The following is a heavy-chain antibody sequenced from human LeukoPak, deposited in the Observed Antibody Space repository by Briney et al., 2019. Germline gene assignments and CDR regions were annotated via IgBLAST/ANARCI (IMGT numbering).Heavy chain of an antibody. CDR3: ASHPWYYDSSGPLIPYMDV. CDR2: IYYSGST. Sequence: PSETLSLTCTVSGGSISSSSYYWGWIRQPPGKGLEWIGSIYYSGSTYYNPSLKSRVTISVDTSKNQFSLKLSSVTAADTAVYYCASHPWYYDSSGPLIPYMDVWGKGTTVTVSS. D-gene: IGHD3-22*01. J-gene: IGHJ6*03. V-gene: IGHV4-39*01. CDR1: GGSISSSSYY.